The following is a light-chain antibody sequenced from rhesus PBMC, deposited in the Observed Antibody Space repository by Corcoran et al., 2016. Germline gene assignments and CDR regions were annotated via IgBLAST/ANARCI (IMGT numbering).Light chain of an antibody. Sequence: DIQMTQSPSSLSASVGDTVTITCRASQSFSSSLAWYQQKPEKAPKLLIYSASSLQSGVPSRFSGRKSGTDFTLTISSLKPEDIASYYCQQYYGYPLTFGGGTKVEIK. CDR2: SAS. CDR3: QQYYGYPLT. V-gene: IGKV1-46*01. CDR1: QSFSSS. J-gene: IGKJ4*01.